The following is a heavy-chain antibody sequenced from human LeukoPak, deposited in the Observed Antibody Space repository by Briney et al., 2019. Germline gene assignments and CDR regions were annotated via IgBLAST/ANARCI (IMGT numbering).Heavy chain of an antibody. CDR2: IYYSGST. J-gene: IGHJ5*02. CDR3: ARVEYQLLYVWFDP. D-gene: IGHD2-2*02. CDR1: GGSISSGDYY. V-gene: IGHV4-30-4*01. Sequence: SETLSLTCTVSGGSISSGDYYWSWIRQPPGKGLEWIRYIYYSGSTYYNPSLKSRVTISVDTSKNQFSLKLSSVTAADSAVYYCARVEYQLLYVWFDPWGQGTLVTVSS.